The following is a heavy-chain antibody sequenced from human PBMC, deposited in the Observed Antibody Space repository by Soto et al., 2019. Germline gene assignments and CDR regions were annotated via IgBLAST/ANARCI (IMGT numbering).Heavy chain of an antibody. V-gene: IGHV4-59*01. CDR3: VSSSYDFWIGYRLRNWLDP. CDR1: GGSISSYY. D-gene: IGHD3-3*01. Sequence: SETLSLTCTVSGGSISSYYWSWIRQPPGKGLEWIGYIYYSGSTNYNPSLKSRVTISVDTSKNQFSLKLSSVTAADTAVYYCVSSSYDFWIGYRLRNWLDPWGQGPLVTVSS. CDR2: IYYSGST. J-gene: IGHJ5*02.